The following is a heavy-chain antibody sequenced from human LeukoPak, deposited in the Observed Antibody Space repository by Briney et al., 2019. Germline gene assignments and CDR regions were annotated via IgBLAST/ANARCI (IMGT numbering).Heavy chain of an antibody. J-gene: IGHJ5*02. D-gene: IGHD3-22*01. Sequence: SETLSLTCTVSGDSITSYYWSWIRQAPGKGLEWIGYIYYSESTKYNPSLKSRVTISLDTSRNHFSLSLSSVTTADTAVYYCAREFYYYDSSGDNWFDPWGQGTLVTVSS. CDR2: IYYSEST. V-gene: IGHV4-59*01. CDR3: AREFYYYDSSGDNWFDP. CDR1: GDSITSYY.